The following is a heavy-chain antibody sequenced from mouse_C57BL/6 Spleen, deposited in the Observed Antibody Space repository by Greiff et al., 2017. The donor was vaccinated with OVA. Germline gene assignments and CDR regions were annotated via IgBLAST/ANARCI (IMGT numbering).Heavy chain of an antibody. D-gene: IGHD3-2*01. CDR1: GYTFTSYG. Sequence: QVQLKQSGAELARPGASVKLSCKASGYTFTSYGISWVKQRTGQGLEWIGEIYPRSGNTYYNEKFKGKATLTADKSSSTAYMELRSLTSEDSAVYFCARKTANFDYWGQGTTLTVSS. J-gene: IGHJ2*01. CDR2: IYPRSGNT. V-gene: IGHV1-81*01. CDR3: ARKTANFDY.